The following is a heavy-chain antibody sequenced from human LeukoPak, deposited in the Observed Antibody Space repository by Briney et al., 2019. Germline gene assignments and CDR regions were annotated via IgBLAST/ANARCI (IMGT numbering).Heavy chain of an antibody. V-gene: IGHV1-69*05. CDR2: IIPIFGTA. CDR3: ARGERTYDILTGYYFDY. J-gene: IGHJ4*02. CDR1: GGTFSSYA. D-gene: IGHD3-9*01. Sequence: SVTVSCKASGGTFSSYAISWVRQAPGQGLEWMGGIIPIFGTANYAQKFQGRVTITTDESTSTAYMELSSLRSEDTAVYCCARGERTYDILTGYYFDYWGQGTLVTVSS.